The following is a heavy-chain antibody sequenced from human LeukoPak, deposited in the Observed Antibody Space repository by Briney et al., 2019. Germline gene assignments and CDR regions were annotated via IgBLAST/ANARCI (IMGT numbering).Heavy chain of an antibody. Sequence: PGGSLRLSCAASGFTFGSYAMHWVRQAPGRGLEWVAFIRYDGSNKYYADSVKGRFTISGDNSKNTLYLQMNSLRAEDTAVYYCAKDQGLIFASWGQGTLVTVSS. CDR2: IRYDGSNK. D-gene: IGHD3/OR15-3a*01. CDR1: GFTFGSYA. CDR3: AKDQGLIFAS. V-gene: IGHV3-30*02. J-gene: IGHJ5*02.